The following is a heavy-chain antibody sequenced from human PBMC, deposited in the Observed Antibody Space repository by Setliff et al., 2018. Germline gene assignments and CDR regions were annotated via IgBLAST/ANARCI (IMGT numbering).Heavy chain of an antibody. CDR2: ISGGGDST. J-gene: IGHJ5*02. Sequence: PGGSLRLSCAASGFTFSGYSMNWVRQTPGKGLEWVSTISGGGDSTYYADSVMGRFTISRDNSRNTLYLQMNSLRAEDTASYYCARDPNGDYVGAFDPWGQGILVTVSS. CDR3: ARDPNGDYVGAFDP. D-gene: IGHD4-17*01. CDR1: GFTFSGYS. V-gene: IGHV3-23*01.